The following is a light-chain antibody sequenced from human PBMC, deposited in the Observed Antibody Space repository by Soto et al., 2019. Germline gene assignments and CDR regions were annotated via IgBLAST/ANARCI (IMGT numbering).Light chain of an antibody. Sequence: QSALTQPPSASGTPGQRVTISCSGSSSNIGSNYVYWYQQLPGTAPKLLIYRNNQRPSGVPDRFSGSKSGTSASLAISGLRSEDEADYYWAAWDDSLSGPVFGGGTKLTVL. CDR3: AAWDDSLSGPV. CDR1: SSNIGSNY. V-gene: IGLV1-47*01. J-gene: IGLJ3*02. CDR2: RNN.